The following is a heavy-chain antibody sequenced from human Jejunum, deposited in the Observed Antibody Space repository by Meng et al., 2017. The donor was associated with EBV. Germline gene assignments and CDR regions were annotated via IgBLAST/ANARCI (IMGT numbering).Heavy chain of an antibody. CDR3: VRGPPPDT. Sequence: VQGLGAGGGLVQPGGSLRLSCTASGFMFNTHAMSWVRQAPGKGLEWVSLISSGGQTTSYADSVKGRFTVSRDIAKNTLYLQLNSLRADDTAVYYCVRGPPPDTWGQGTLVTVSS. V-gene: IGHV3-23*01. J-gene: IGHJ5*02. CDR2: ISSGGQTT. CDR1: GFMFNTHA.